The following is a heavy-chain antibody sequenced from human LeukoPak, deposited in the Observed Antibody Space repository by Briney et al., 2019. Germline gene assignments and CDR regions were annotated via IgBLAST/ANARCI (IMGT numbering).Heavy chain of an antibody. Sequence: SQTLSLTCAISGDSVSSNSAAWNWIRQSPSRGLEWLGRTYYRSKWYNDYAVSVKSRITINPDTSKNQFSLQLNSVTPEDTAVYYCARGGRDYGSGSYYTDDYYFDYWGQGTLVTVSS. CDR1: GDSVSSNSAA. V-gene: IGHV6-1*01. CDR3: ARGGRDYGSGSYYTDDYYFDY. CDR2: TYYRSKWYN. D-gene: IGHD3-10*01. J-gene: IGHJ4*02.